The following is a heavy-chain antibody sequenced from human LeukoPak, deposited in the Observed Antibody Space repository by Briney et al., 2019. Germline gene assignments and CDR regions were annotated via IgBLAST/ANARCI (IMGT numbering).Heavy chain of an antibody. J-gene: IGHJ4*02. CDR1: GGSFSGYY. V-gene: IGHV4-34*01. D-gene: IGHD1-26*01. CDR3: ASLYSGSYDAGSDY. Sequence: SETLSLTCAVYGGSFSGYYWSWIRQPPGKGLEWIGEINHNGSTNYNPSLKSRVTISVDTSKNQFSLKLSSVTAADTAVYYCASLYSGSYDAGSDYWGQGTLVTVSS. CDR2: INHNGST.